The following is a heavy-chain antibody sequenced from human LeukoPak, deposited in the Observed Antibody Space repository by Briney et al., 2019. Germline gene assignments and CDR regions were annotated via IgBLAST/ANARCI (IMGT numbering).Heavy chain of an antibody. V-gene: IGHV3-48*03. J-gene: IGHJ4*02. CDR1: GFTFSSYE. CDR2: ISSSSSTI. Sequence: PGGSLRLSCAASGFTFSSYEMNWVRQAPGKGLEWVSYISSSSSTIYYADSVKGRFTISRDNARNSLYLQMNSLRAEDTAVYYCARDSHPDYWGQGTLVTVSS. CDR3: ARDSHPDY.